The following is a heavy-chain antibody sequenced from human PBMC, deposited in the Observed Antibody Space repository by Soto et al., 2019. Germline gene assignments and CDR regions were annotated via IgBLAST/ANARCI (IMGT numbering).Heavy chain of an antibody. D-gene: IGHD4-17*01. V-gene: IGHV3-21*01. Sequence: GGSLRLSCAASGFTFSSYSMNWVRQAPGKGLEWVSSISSSSSYIYYADSVKGRFTISRDNAKNSLYLQMNSLRAEDTAVYYCASTNDYGDYGEGIWGQGTLVTVSS. CDR3: ASTNDYGDYGEGI. J-gene: IGHJ4*02. CDR1: GFTFSSYS. CDR2: ISSSSSYI.